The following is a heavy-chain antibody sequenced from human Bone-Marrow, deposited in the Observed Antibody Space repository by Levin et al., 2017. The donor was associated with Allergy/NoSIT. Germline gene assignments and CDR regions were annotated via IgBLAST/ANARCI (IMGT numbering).Heavy chain of an antibody. CDR2: IIPIFGTA. Sequence: SVKVSCKASGGTFSSYAISWVRQAPGQGLEWMGGIIPIFGTANYAQKFQGRVTITADESTSTAYMELSSLRSEDTAVYYCASWGYYYDSSGYRVWVKYYFDYWGQGTLVTVSS. V-gene: IGHV1-69*13. CDR3: ASWGYYYDSSGYRVWVKYYFDY. CDR1: GGTFSSYA. D-gene: IGHD3-22*01. J-gene: IGHJ4*02.